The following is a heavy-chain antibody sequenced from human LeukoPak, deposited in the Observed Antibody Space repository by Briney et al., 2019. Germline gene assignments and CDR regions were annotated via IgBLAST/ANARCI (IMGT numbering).Heavy chain of an antibody. V-gene: IGHV4-59*01. J-gene: IGHJ4*02. CDR1: GGSISSYY. Sequence: SETLSLTCTVSGGSISSYYWSWIRQPPGKGLEWIGYIYYSGSTNYNPSLKSRVTISVDTFKNQFSLKLSSVTAADTAVYYCARDAPSTYGSGSRYYYDSSGSEYYFDYWGQGTLVTVSS. CDR3: ARDAPSTYGSGSRYYYDSSGSEYYFDY. D-gene: IGHD3-22*01. CDR2: IYYSGST.